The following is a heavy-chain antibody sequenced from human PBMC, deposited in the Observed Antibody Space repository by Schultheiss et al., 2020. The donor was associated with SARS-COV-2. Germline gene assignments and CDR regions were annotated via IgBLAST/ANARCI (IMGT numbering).Heavy chain of an antibody. CDR2: IIPIFGTA. D-gene: IGHD5-18*01. CDR1: GGTFSSYA. J-gene: IGHJ5*02. CDR3: ARSLTAMGEFDP. Sequence: SVKVSCKASGGTFSSYAISWVRQAPGQGLEWMGGIIPIFGTANYAQKFQGRVTITADESTSTAYMELSSLRSEDTAVYYCARSLTAMGEFDPWGQGTLVTVSS. V-gene: IGHV1-69*13.